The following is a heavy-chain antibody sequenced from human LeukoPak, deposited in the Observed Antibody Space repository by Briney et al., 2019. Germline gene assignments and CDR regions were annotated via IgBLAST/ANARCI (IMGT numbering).Heavy chain of an antibody. CDR2: IIPIFGTA. CDR1: GGTFSSYA. CDR3: ARDGRSRGDGYNYYFDY. V-gene: IGHV1-69*05. D-gene: IGHD5-24*01. J-gene: IGHJ4*02. Sequence: SVTVSCKASGGTFSSYAISWVRQAPGQGLEWMGGIIPIFGTANYAQKFQGRVTIATDESTSTAYMELSSLRSEDTAVYYCARDGRSRGDGYNYYFDYWGQGTLVTVSS.